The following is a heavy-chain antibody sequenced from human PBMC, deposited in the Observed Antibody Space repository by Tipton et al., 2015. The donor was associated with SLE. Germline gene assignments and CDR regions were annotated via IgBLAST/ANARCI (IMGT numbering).Heavy chain of an antibody. CDR2: INWNGGIK. D-gene: IGHD1-26*01. J-gene: IGHJ3*01. V-gene: IGHV3-20*04. CDR3: ARDGAGDALDF. Sequence: GPLRLSCGASGFTFDDYAMSWVRQAPGKGLEWVSGINWNGGIKSYSDSVKGRFTISRDYATNSLYLQMNSLRAEDTAFYYCARDGAGDALDFWGQGTMVSVSS. CDR1: GFTFDDYA.